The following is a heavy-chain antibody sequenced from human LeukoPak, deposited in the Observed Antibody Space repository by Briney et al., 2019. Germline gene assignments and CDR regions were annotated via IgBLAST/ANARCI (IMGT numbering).Heavy chain of an antibody. Sequence: GGSLRLSCAASGFTFDDYAMHWVRQAPGKGLEWVSLISGDGGSTYYADSVKGRFTISRDNAKNSLYLQMNSLRAEDTAVYYCARNHDSSGYADAPGYFDYWGQGTLVTVSS. D-gene: IGHD3-22*01. J-gene: IGHJ4*02. V-gene: IGHV3-43*02. CDR1: GFTFDDYA. CDR3: ARNHDSSGYADAPGYFDY. CDR2: ISGDGGST.